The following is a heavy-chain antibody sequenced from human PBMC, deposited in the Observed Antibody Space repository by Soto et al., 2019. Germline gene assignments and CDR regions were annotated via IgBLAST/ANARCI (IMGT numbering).Heavy chain of an antibody. V-gene: IGHV3-30*18. Sequence: QVQLVESGGGVVQPGRSLRLSCAASGFTFSSYGMHWVRQAPGKGLEWVAVISYDGSNKYYADSVKGRFTISRDNSKNTLYLQMNSLRAEDTAVYYCAKDLIRTTVKSHWGQGTLVTVSS. CDR3: AKDLIRTTVKSH. D-gene: IGHD4-17*01. CDR1: GFTFSSYG. J-gene: IGHJ4*02. CDR2: ISYDGSNK.